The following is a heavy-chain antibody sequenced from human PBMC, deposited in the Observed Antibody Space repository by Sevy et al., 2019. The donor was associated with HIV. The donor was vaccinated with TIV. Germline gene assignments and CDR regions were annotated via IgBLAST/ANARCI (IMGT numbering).Heavy chain of an antibody. J-gene: IGHJ3*02. D-gene: IGHD3-22*01. V-gene: IGHV3-23*01. CDR1: GFTFSNYA. CDR3: GGGRYDSSGSFDAFDI. CDR2: IFRSGGVT. Sequence: GGSLRLSCAASGFTFSNYAMNWVRQAPGKGLEWVSTIFRSGGVTYYADSVKGRCIISRDTFKNTLNLQMHSLRAEDTVVYYCGGGRYDSSGSFDAFDIWGQGTMVTVSS.